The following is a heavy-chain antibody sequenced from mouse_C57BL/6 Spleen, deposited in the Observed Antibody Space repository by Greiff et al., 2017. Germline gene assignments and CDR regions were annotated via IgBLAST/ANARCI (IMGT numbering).Heavy chain of an antibody. CDR2: IYPGSGNT. CDR3: AKSDYYGSSYMFAY. V-gene: IGHV1-76*01. CDR1: GYTFTDYY. Sequence: VQLQQSGAELVRPGASVKLSCKASGYTFTDYYINWVKQRPGQGLEWIARIYPGSGNTYYNEKFKGKATLTAEKSSSTAYMQLSSLTSEDSAVYFGAKSDYYGSSYMFAYWGQGTLVTVSA. J-gene: IGHJ3*01. D-gene: IGHD1-1*01.